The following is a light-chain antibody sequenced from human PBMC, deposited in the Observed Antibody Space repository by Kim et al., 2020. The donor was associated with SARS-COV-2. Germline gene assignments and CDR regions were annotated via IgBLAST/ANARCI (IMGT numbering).Light chain of an antibody. V-gene: IGLV6-57*03. J-gene: IGLJ2*01. CDR2: EDN. CDR3: QSYDSSVVV. Sequence: NFMLTQPHSVSESPGKTVTISCTRSSGSIASNYVQWYQQRPGSAPTTVIYEDNQRPSGVPDRFSGSIDSSSNSASLTISGLKTEDEADHYCQSYDSSVVVFGGGTQLTVL. CDR1: SGSIASNY.